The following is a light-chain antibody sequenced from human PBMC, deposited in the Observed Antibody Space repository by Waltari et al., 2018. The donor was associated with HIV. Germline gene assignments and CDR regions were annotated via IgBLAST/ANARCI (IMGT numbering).Light chain of an antibody. J-gene: IGLJ3*02. CDR2: RNI. CDR3: ATWDDSLSLWV. CDR1: NSNLGANS. Sequence: QSVLTQPPSASGTPGQRVTLSCSGGNSNLGANSVYGYQQFPGAAPNLLIYRNIPRPSGAPDRFSGSKSGPSASLAISVLRSDDEANYYCATWDDSLSLWVFGGGTKLTVL. V-gene: IGLV1-47*01.